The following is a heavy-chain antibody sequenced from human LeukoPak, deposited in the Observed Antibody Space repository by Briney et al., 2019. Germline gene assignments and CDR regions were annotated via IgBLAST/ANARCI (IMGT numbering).Heavy chain of an antibody. CDR3: ARGSNVVVTLDY. J-gene: IGHJ4*02. V-gene: IGHV1-69*04. CDR2: IIPILGIA. D-gene: IGHD2-21*02. Sequence: GASVKVSCKASGGTFSSYAISWVRQAPGQGLEWMGRIIPILGIANYAQKFQGRVTITADKSTSTAYMELSSLRSEDTAVYYCARGSNVVVTLDYWGQGTLVTVSS. CDR1: GGTFSSYA.